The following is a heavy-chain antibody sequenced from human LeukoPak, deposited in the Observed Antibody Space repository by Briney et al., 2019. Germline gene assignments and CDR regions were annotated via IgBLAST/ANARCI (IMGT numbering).Heavy chain of an antibody. D-gene: IGHD3-22*01. CDR2: IYTSGST. Sequence: SETLSLTCTVSGGSISSYYWSWIRQPPGKGLEWIGYIYTSGSTNYNPSLKSRVTISVDTSKNQFSLKLSSVTAADTAVYYCARQLLYSSGYLEWIDAFDIWGQGTMVTVSS. J-gene: IGHJ3*02. CDR1: GGSISSYY. CDR3: ARQLLYSSGYLEWIDAFDI. V-gene: IGHV4-4*09.